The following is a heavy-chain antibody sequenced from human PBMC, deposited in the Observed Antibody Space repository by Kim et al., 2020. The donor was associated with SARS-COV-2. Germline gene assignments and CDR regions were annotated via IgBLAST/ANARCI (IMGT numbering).Heavy chain of an antibody. D-gene: IGHD4-17*01. CDR2: ISYDGSNK. V-gene: IGHV3-30*18. Sequence: GGSLRLSCAASGFTFRNYGMHWVRQAPGKGLEWVAVISYDGSNKYYADSVKGRFTISRDNSKNTLYLQMNSLRVDDTAVYYCAKDPKTYYGGKPLSYFDYWGQGTLVTVSS. J-gene: IGHJ4*02. CDR1: GFTFRNYG. CDR3: AKDPKTYYGGKPLSYFDY.